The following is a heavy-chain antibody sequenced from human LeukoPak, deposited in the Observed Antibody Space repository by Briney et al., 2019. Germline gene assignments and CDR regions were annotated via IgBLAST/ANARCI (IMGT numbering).Heavy chain of an antibody. CDR1: GYTFTGYY. V-gene: IGHV1-2*02. Sequence: GASVKVSCKASGYTFTGYYMHWVRQAPGQGLEWMGWINPNSGGASYAQKFQGRVTMTRDTSISTAYMELSRLRSDDTAVYYCARSIAAPLGFDYWGQGTLVTVSS. J-gene: IGHJ4*02. CDR3: ARSIAAPLGFDY. CDR2: INPNSGGA. D-gene: IGHD6-6*01.